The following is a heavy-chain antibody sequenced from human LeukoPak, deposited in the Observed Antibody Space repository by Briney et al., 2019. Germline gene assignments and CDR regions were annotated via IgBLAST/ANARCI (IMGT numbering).Heavy chain of an antibody. CDR3: ARGRWSSSDY. D-gene: IGHD6-13*01. Sequence: ASVKVSCKVSGYTFTDYYMHWVRQATGQGLEWMGWMNPNSGNTGYAQKFQGRVTMTRNTSISTAYMELSSLRSEDTAVYYCARGRWSSSDYWGQGTLVTVSS. J-gene: IGHJ4*02. CDR2: MNPNSGNT. CDR1: GYTFTDYY. V-gene: IGHV1-8*02.